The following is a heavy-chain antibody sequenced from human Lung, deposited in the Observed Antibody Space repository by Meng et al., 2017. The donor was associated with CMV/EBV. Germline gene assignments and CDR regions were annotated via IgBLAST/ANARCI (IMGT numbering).Heavy chain of an antibody. D-gene: IGHD6-19*01. CDR3: AKSSDNGWSS. CDR2: VNPISDDT. CDR1: GYSFIGFY. V-gene: IGHV1-2*06. Sequence: VQLVQSGAQFKSPGTSVKISCHASGYSFIGFYLNWARQAPGHGLEWLGRVNPISDDTHLAQKFEGRITVTRSATINTAFMELTRLRPDDTAVYYCAKSSDNGWSSWGPGTLVTVSS. J-gene: IGHJ4*01.